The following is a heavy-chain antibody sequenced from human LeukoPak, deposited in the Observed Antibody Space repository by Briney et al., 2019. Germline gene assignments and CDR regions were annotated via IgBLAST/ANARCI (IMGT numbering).Heavy chain of an antibody. V-gene: IGHV3-33*01. Sequence: GRSLRLSCAASGFTFSSYGMHWVRQAPGKGLEWVAVIWYDGSNKYYADSVKGRFTISRDNSKNTLYLQINSLRAEDTAVYYCARGLGKYCSGGSCYPPANYWGQGTLVTVSS. CDR2: IWYDGSNK. J-gene: IGHJ4*02. CDR1: GFTFSSYG. D-gene: IGHD2-15*01. CDR3: ARGLGKYCSGGSCYPPANY.